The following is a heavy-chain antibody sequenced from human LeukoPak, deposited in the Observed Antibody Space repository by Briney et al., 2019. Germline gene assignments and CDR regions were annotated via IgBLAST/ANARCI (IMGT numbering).Heavy chain of an antibody. V-gene: IGHV3-66*01. D-gene: IGHD4-23*01. J-gene: IGHJ3*01. CDR3: TRDDYGGNSA. CDR2: IYRGGDI. CDR1: GFTVSSDY. Sequence: GSLRLSCAASGFTVSSDYMSWVRQAPGKGLEWVSVIYRGGDIHYADSVKGRFTSSRDNSKNTVYLQMNSLRAEDTAMYYCTRDDYGGNSAWGQGTMVTVYS.